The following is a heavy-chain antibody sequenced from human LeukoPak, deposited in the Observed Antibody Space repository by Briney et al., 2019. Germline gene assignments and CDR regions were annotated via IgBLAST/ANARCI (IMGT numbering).Heavy chain of an antibody. D-gene: IGHD2-15*01. V-gene: IGHV3-66*01. CDR3: ARVVGAATGWFDP. CDR2: IYSGGST. Sequence: GGSLRLSCAASGFTVSSYYMSWVRQAPGKGLEWVSVIYSGGSTYYADSVKGRFTISRDNSKNTLYLQMNSLRAEDTAVYYCARVVGAATGWFDPWGQGTLVTVSS. J-gene: IGHJ5*02. CDR1: GFTVSSYY.